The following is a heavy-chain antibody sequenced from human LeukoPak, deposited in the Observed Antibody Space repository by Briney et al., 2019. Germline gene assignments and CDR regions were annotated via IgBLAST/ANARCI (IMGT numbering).Heavy chain of an antibody. CDR1: GFTVSSNY. J-gene: IGHJ4*02. CDR2: IYSGGST. V-gene: IGHV3-66*01. D-gene: IGHD2-15*01. CDR3: AKDLLVGVIPYYFDY. Sequence: GGSLRLSCAASGFTVSSNYMSWVRQAPGKGLEWVSVIYSGGSTYYADSVKGRFTISRDNSKNTLYLQMNSLRAEDTAVYYCAKDLLVGVIPYYFDYWGQGTLVTVSS.